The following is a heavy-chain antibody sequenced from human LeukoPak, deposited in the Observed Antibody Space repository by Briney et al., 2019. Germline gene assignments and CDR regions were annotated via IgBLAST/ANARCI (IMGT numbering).Heavy chain of an antibody. CDR1: GFTFSSYA. D-gene: IGHD6-13*01. Sequence: PGGSLRLSYAASGFTFSSYAMSWVRQAPGKGLEWVSAISDRGASTYYADSVKGRFTISRDNSKNTLSLQMNSLRAEDTAVYYCAKAYSSSPYNWFDPWGQGTLVTVSS. V-gene: IGHV3-23*01. CDR2: ISDRGAST. CDR3: AKAYSSSPYNWFDP. J-gene: IGHJ5*02.